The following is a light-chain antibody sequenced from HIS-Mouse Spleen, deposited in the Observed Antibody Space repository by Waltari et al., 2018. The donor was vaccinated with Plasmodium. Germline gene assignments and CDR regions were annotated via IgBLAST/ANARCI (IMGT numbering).Light chain of an antibody. CDR1: SSYAGGYHY. CDR3: SSYTSSSTHVV. Sequence: QSALTQPASVSGSPGQSITISCTGTSSYAGGYHYVSWYQQHPGKAPNLMIYDVSNRPSGVSNRFSGSKSGNTASLTISGLQAEDEADYYCSSYTSSSTHVVFGGGTKLTVL. V-gene: IGLV2-14*03. J-gene: IGLJ2*01. CDR2: DVS.